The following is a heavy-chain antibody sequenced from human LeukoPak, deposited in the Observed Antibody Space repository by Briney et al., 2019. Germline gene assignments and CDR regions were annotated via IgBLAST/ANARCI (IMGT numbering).Heavy chain of an antibody. CDR2: IHHGGTT. J-gene: IGHJ6*03. Sequence: PSETLSLTCAVSGGSLSSGNWWTWVRQSPGKGLEWIGEIHHGGTTNYNPSLKSRVTISVDKPKNQFSLKRRSVTAADTAVYYCAKKDYYYMDVWGKGTTVTVSS. V-gene: IGHV4-4*02. CDR3: AKKDYYYMDV. CDR1: GGSLSSGNW.